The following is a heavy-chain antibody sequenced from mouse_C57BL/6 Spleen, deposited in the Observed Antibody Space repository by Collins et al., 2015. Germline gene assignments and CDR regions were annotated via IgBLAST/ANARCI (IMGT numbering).Heavy chain of an antibody. J-gene: IGHJ4*01. CDR1: SYTFTDYA. D-gene: IGHD2-1*01. Sequence: QVQLQQSGPELVRPGVSVKISCKGSSYTFTDYAMHWVKQSHAKSLEWIGVISTYYGNTNYNQKFKGKATMTVDKSSSTAYMELARLTSEDSAVYYCARNYYGNYEGAMDYWGQGTSVTVSS. V-gene: IGHV1-67*01. CDR2: ISTYYGNT. CDR3: ARNYYGNYEGAMDY.